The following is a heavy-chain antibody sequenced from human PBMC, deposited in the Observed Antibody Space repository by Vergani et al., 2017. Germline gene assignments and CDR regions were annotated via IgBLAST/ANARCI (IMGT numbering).Heavy chain of an antibody. CDR2: IIPIFGTA. V-gene: IGHV1-69*06. D-gene: IGHD5-18*01. Sequence: QVQLVQSGAEVKKPGSSVKVSCKASGGTFSSYAISWVRQAPGQGIEWMGGIIPIFGTANYAQKFQGRVTITADKSTSTAYMELSSLRSEDTAVYYCARDGSDTAMVKNYYYYYGMDVWGQGTTVTVSS. CDR1: GGTFSSYA. J-gene: IGHJ6*02. CDR3: ARDGSDTAMVKNYYYYYGMDV.